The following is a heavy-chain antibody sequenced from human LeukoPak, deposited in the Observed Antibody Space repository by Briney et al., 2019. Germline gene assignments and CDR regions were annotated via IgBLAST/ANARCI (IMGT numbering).Heavy chain of an antibody. V-gene: IGHV1-69*05. D-gene: IGHD5-12*01. CDR3: ARGSGYSGYDWTYCFDY. Sequence: SVKVSXKASGGTFSSYAISWVRQAPGQGLEWMGRIIPIFGTANYAQKFQGRVTITTDESTSTAYMELSSLRSEDTAVYYCARGSGYSGYDWTYCFDYWGQGTLVTVSS. J-gene: IGHJ4*02. CDR2: IIPIFGTA. CDR1: GGTFSSYA.